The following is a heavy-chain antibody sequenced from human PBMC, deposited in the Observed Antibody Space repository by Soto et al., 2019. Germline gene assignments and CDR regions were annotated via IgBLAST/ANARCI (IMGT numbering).Heavy chain of an antibody. D-gene: IGHD3-10*01. CDR3: ARGYLLWFWELPTVYYFDY. J-gene: IGHJ4*02. CDR2: IYYSGST. Sequence: TSETLSLTCTVSGGSDSSGSHYWSWIRQPPGKGLEWIGYIYYSGSTNYNPSLKSRVTRSVDTSKNQFSLNLSSVTAADTAVYYCARGYLLWFWELPTVYYFDYWGQGTLVTVSS. CDR1: GGSDSSGSHY. V-gene: IGHV4-61*01.